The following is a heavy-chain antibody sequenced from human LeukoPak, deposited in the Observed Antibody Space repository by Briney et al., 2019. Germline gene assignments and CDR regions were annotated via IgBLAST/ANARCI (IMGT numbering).Heavy chain of an antibody. V-gene: IGHV1-18*01. CDR1: GYTFTDFG. CDR3: ARDLGEDTTMIFFDF. D-gene: IGHD5-18*01. CDR2: ISAYNGKR. Sequence: ASVKVSCKASGYTFTDFGISWVRQAPGQGLEWMGWISAYNGKREYAQNVQDRVTMTTDTSTSTAYMELRSLRSDDTAVYYCARDLGEDTTMIFFDFWGQGTLVTVSS. J-gene: IGHJ4*02.